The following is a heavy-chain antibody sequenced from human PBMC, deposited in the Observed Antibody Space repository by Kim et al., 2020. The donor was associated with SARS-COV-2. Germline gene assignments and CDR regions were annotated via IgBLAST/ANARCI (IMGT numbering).Heavy chain of an antibody. J-gene: IGHJ4*02. CDR3: ARGSTRMYEF. CDR2: IYTDNGNT. D-gene: IGHD3-10*01. V-gene: IGHV1-3*04. Sequence: ASVKVSCKASGYTFTSNAIHWVRQAPGQGLEWMGWIYTDNGNTVYSQKLQDRVTISRDTSASTVYMEMSSLRSEDTAVYYCARGSTRMYEFWGQGTLVTV. CDR1: GYTFTSNA.